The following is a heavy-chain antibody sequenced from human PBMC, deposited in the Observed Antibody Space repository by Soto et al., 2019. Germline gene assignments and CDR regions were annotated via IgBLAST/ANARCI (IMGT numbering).Heavy chain of an antibody. Sequence: LSLTCTVSGGYITIDDYYWSWIRQAPGKGLEWIGFTYYTGTTYGNPSLKSRVTMSVDPSRTHFSLRLSSVTAADTAVYYCARGYYYYGMDVWGQGTTVTVSS. CDR2: TYYTGTT. CDR1: GGYITIDDYY. V-gene: IGHV4-30-4*01. CDR3: ARGYYYYGMDV. J-gene: IGHJ6*02.